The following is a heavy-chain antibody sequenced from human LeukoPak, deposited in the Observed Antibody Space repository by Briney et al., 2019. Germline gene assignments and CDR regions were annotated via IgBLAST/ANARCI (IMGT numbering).Heavy chain of an antibody. J-gene: IGHJ4*02. V-gene: IGHV1-18*01. CDR2: ISAYNGNT. CDR1: GYTFTSYG. CDR3: AIDYGEVREAYYFDY. D-gene: IGHD4-17*01. Sequence: ASVKVSCKASGYTFTSYGIRWVRQAPGQGLEWMGWISAYNGNTNYAQKLQGRVTMTTDTSTSTAYMELRSLRSDDTAVYYCAIDYGEVREAYYFDYWGQGTLVTVSS.